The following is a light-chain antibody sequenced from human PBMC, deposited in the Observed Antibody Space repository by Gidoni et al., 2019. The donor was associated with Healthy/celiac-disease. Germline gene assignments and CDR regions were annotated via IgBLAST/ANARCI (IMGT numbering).Light chain of an antibody. Sequence: DIHMTHSPSSLSASVGDRFTITCRASQSISSYLNWYQQKPGKAPKRLIYAASSLQSGVPSRFSGSGSGTDFTLTISSLQPEDFATYYCQQSYSTPITFGQGTRLEIK. CDR2: AAS. CDR1: QSISSY. V-gene: IGKV1-39*01. CDR3: QQSYSTPIT. J-gene: IGKJ5*01.